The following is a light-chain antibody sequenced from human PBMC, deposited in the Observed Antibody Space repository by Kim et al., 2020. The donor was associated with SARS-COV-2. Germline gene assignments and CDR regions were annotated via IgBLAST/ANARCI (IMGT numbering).Light chain of an antibody. V-gene: IGLV3-21*04. Sequence: PGKTARSTCGRNNIGSKSVHWYQQQPGQAPVLVIYYDSDRPSGIPERFSGSNSGNTATLTISRVEAGDEADYYCQVWDSSSDHPVFGGGTQLTVL. CDR2: YDS. CDR1: NIGSKS. CDR3: QVWDSSSDHPV. J-gene: IGLJ3*02.